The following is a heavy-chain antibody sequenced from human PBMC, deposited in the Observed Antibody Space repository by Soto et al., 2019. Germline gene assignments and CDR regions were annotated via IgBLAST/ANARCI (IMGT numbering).Heavy chain of an antibody. V-gene: IGHV3-48*04. D-gene: IGHD5-18*01. Sequence: PGGSLRLSCAASGFTFSSYGMHWVRQAPGKGLEWVADIRSSGSTIYYADSVKGRFTISRDNAKNSLYLQMNSLRAEDTAVYYCARDGSATPHTAMAPYYYYMDVWGKGTTVTVSS. CDR3: ARDGSATPHTAMAPYYYYMDV. CDR2: IRSSGSTI. CDR1: GFTFSSYG. J-gene: IGHJ6*03.